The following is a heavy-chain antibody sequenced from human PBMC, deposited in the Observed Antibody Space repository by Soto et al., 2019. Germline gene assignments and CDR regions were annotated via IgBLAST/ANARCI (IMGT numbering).Heavy chain of an antibody. V-gene: IGHV4-59*01. CDR2: IYYTGTA. Sequence: QVQLQESGPGLVKASETLSLTCTVSAGSITSYHWSWIRQTPGKGLEWIGNIYYTGTAKYNPSLKNRVTMSADTSKNQFSLELISVTAADTAIYYCARDTSGGYSWFDPWGQGALVTVSS. CDR3: ARDTSGGYSWFDP. J-gene: IGHJ5*02. D-gene: IGHD2-15*01. CDR1: AGSITSYH.